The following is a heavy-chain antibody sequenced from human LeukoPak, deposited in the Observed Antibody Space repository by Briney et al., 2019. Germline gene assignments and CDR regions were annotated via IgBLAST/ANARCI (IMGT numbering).Heavy chain of an antibody. J-gene: IGHJ4*02. Sequence: PGGSLRLSCAASGFTFSSYAMSWVRQAPGKGLEWVSAISGSGGSIYYADSVKGRFTIYRDNSKNSLYLQMNSLRAEDTAVYYCAKVSTVTNPYFDYWGQGTLVTVSS. D-gene: IGHD4-17*01. CDR1: GFTFSSYA. CDR3: AKVSTVTNPYFDY. CDR2: ISGSGGSI. V-gene: IGHV3-23*01.